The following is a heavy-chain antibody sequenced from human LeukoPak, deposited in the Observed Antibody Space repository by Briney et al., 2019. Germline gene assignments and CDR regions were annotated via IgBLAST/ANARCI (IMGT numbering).Heavy chain of an antibody. CDR1: GYRFTSYW. Sequence: GESLKISCKGSGYRFTSYWIGWVRQMPGKGLEWMGFIYPGDSDTRYSPSFQGKVTISADKSMSTAYLKWSSLKASDTAMYYCARRRGRYSGDAFDIWGQGTMVTVSS. V-gene: IGHV5-51*01. D-gene: IGHD1-26*01. CDR2: IYPGDSDT. J-gene: IGHJ3*02. CDR3: ARRRGRYSGDAFDI.